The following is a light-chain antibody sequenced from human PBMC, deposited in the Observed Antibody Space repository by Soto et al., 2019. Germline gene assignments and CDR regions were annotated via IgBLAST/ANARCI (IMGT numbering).Light chain of an antibody. CDR1: QDISNY. CDR3: QQYDDLPLS. V-gene: IGKV1-33*01. J-gene: IGKJ3*01. Sequence: DIQMTQSPSSLSASVGDRVTITCQASQDISNYLNWYRQKPGKAPKLLIYDASNLETGVPSRFSGSGSGTEFYFPNSSPQTEDVATYYCQQYDDLPLSFGPGTKVEI. CDR2: DAS.